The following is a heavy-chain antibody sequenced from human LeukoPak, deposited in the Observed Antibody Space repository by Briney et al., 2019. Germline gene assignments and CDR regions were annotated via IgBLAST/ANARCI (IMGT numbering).Heavy chain of an antibody. J-gene: IGHJ3*02. V-gene: IGHV4-59*11. CDR2: IYYSGNT. CDR3: AGSPYYYASRGQAFDI. D-gene: IGHD3-22*01. Sequence: SETLSLTCTVPGGSISTHYWSWIRQPPGKGLEWIGYIYYSGNTNYNPSLKSRVTLSVDTSKNQFSLKLSSLTAADTAVYYCAGSPYYYASRGQAFDIWGQGTMVTVSS. CDR1: GGSISTHY.